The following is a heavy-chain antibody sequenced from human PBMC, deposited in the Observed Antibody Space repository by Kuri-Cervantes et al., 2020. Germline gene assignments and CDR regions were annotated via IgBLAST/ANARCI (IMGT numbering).Heavy chain of an antibody. J-gene: IGHJ2*01. CDR1: GGSISSYY. D-gene: IGHD3-10*01. CDR3: ARGLDYYGSGSSYWYSDL. Sequence: SETLSLTCTVSGGSISSYYWSWIRQPPGKGLEWIGYIYYSGSTNYNPSLKSRVTISVDTSKNQFSLKLSSVTAADTAVYYCARGLDYYGSGSSYWYSDLWGRGTLVTVSS. CDR2: IYYSGST. V-gene: IGHV4-59*01.